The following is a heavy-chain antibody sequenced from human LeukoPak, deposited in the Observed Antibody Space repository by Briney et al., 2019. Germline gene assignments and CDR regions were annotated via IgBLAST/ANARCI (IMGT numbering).Heavy chain of an antibody. CDR2: IRDKSNSYAT. D-gene: IGHD3-9*01. J-gene: IGHJ4*02. CDR1: GFSFSDST. Sequence: PGGSLRLSCAASGFSFSDSTMHWVRQASGKGLGWLGRIRDKSNSYATAYTASVKGRFTISRDDAKHTAYLQMNSLKTEDTAVYYCTRLTGGYWGQGTLVTVSS. V-gene: IGHV3-73*01. CDR3: TRLTGGY.